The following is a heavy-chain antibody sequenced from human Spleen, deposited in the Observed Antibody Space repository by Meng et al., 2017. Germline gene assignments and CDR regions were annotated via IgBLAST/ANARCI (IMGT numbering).Heavy chain of an antibody. V-gene: IGHV4-39*07. CDR2: IYYSGTT. CDR3: ASGRIWFGDSLYYFDY. J-gene: IGHJ4*01. Sequence: SETLSLTCSVSDSSMRSTTYYWGWIRQPPGKGREWIGRIYYSGTTYYNPPLKRRVTISLNTSKNHFSLNLSSVTAADTAIYYCASGRIWFGDSLYYFDYWGQGSLVTVSS. CDR1: DSSMRSTTYY. D-gene: IGHD3-10*01.